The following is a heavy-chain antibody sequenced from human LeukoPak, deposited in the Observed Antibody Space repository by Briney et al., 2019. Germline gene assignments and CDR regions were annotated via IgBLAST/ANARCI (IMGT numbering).Heavy chain of an antibody. J-gene: IGHJ4*02. Sequence: SETLSLTCTVSGGSISSYYWSWIRQPPGKGLEWIGYIYYSGSTNYNPSLKSRVTISVDTSKNQFSLKLSSVTAADTAVYYCARYSGYDFILGYWGQGTLVTVSS. CDR3: ARYSGYDFILGY. CDR2: IYYSGST. V-gene: IGHV4-59*08. CDR1: GGSISSYY. D-gene: IGHD5-12*01.